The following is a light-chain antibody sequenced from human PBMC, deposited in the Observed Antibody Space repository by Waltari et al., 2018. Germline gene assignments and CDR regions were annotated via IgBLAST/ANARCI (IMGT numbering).Light chain of an antibody. J-gene: IGLJ3*02. CDR1: TNNVANQG. V-gene: IGLV10-54*04. CDR2: RNN. CDR3: SAWDSSLSAWV. Sequence: QAGLTQPPSVSKGLRQTATLTCTGNTNNVANQGAAWLQQHQGHPPKLLSYRNNDRPSGISERFSASRSGNTASLTITGLQPEDEADYHCSAWDSSLSAWVFGGGTRLTVL.